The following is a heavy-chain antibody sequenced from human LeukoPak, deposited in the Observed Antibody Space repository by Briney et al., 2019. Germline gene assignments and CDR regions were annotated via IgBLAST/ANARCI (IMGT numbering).Heavy chain of an antibody. Sequence: SETLSLTCTVSSGSISSSNYYWSWIRQPPGKGLEWIGYIYYSGSTNYNPSLKSRVTISVDTSKNQFSLKLSSVTPADTAVYYCARGGYYGSGNDFRFDPWGQGTLVTVSS. J-gene: IGHJ5*02. CDR1: SGSISSSNYY. CDR2: IYYSGST. D-gene: IGHD3-10*01. CDR3: ARGGYYGSGNDFRFDP. V-gene: IGHV4-61*01.